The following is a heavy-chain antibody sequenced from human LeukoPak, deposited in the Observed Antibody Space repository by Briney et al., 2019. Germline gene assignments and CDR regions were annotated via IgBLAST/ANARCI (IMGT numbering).Heavy chain of an antibody. Sequence: ASVKVSCKASGGTFSSYAISWVRQAPGQGLEWMGGIIPIFGTANYAQKFQGRVTITADESTSTAYMGLSSLRSEDTAVYYCASSVGYGDYDYWGQGTLVTVSS. V-gene: IGHV1-69*13. CDR3: ASSVGYGDYDY. CDR1: GGTFSSYA. CDR2: IIPIFGTA. D-gene: IGHD4-17*01. J-gene: IGHJ4*02.